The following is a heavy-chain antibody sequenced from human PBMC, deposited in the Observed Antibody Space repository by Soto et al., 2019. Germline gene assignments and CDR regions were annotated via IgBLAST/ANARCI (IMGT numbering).Heavy chain of an antibody. CDR3: ASHYYGSGSYYPYFDY. CDR1: GGSISSGGYS. Sequence: PSETLSLTCAVSGGSISSGGYSWSWIRQPPGKGLEWIGYIYHSGSTYYNPSLKSRVTISVDRSKNQFSLKLSSVTAADTAVYYCASHYYGSGSYYPYFDYWGQGNLVTVSS. J-gene: IGHJ4*02. D-gene: IGHD3-10*01. V-gene: IGHV4-30-2*01. CDR2: IYHSGST.